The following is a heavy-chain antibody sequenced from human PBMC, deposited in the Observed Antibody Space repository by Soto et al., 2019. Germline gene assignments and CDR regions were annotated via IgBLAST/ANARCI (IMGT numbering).Heavy chain of an antibody. CDR2: ISGSGGST. D-gene: IGHD3-3*01. J-gene: IGHJ4*02. V-gene: IGHV3-23*01. CDR3: AKDEHYDFWSGYSPLY. Sequence: GGSLRLSCAASGFTFSSYAMSWVRQAPGKGLEWVSAISGSGGSTYYADSVKGRFTISRDNSKNTLYLQLNSLRAEDTAVYYCAKDEHYDFWSGYSPLYWGQGTLVTVSS. CDR1: GFTFSSYA.